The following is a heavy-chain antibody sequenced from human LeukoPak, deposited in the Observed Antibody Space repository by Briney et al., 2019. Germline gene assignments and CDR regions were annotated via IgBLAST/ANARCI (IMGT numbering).Heavy chain of an antibody. CDR1: GYTFTSYG. V-gene: IGHV1-18*01. CDR2: ISAYNGNT. J-gene: IGHJ6*02. Sequence: ASVKVSCKASGYTFTSYGISWVRQASGQGLEWMGWISAYNGNTNYAQKLQGRVTMTTDTSTSTAYMELRSLRSDDTAVYYCARGAGTFSTEGYYYYYGMDVWGQGTTVTVSS. CDR3: ARGAGTFSTEGYYYYYGMDV. D-gene: IGHD1-7*01.